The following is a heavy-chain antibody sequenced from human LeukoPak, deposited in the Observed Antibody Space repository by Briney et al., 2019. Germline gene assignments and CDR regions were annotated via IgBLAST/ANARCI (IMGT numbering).Heavy chain of an antibody. CDR2: IDPDDSYT. CDR3: ARLCSTTCFTGDDY. D-gene: IGHD2-2*01. CDR1: GYSFTNYW. Sequence: GESLKISCQGSGYSFTNYWISWVRQKPGKGLEWMGKIDPDDSYTNYSPSFQGHVTISVDKSGSTAYLQWSSLKASDTAIYYCARLCSTTCFTGDDYWGQGTLVTVSS. V-gene: IGHV5-10-1*01. J-gene: IGHJ4*02.